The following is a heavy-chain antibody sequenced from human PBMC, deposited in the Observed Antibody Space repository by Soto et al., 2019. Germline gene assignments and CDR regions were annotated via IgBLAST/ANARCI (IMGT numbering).Heavy chain of an antibody. Sequence: SETLSLTCAVYGGSFSGYYWSWIRQPPGKGLEWIGEINHSGSTNYNPSLKSRVTISVDTSKNQFSLKLSSVTAADTAVYYCARPSPRYCSGGSCLEFPDAFDIWGQGTMVTVS. CDR3: ARPSPRYCSGGSCLEFPDAFDI. D-gene: IGHD2-15*01. V-gene: IGHV4-34*01. J-gene: IGHJ3*02. CDR1: GGSFSGYY. CDR2: INHSGST.